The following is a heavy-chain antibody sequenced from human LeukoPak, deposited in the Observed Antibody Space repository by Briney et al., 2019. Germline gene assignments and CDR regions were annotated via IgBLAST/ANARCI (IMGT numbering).Heavy chain of an antibody. V-gene: IGHV3-48*01. Sequence: GGSLRLSCEASGFAFSSSSMNWVRQAPGKGLEWVSYISGSSDTIYYIDSVKGRFTISRDNAKNSLYLQMNSLTTEDTAVYYCAKDRYYDIRGRLDPWGQGTLVTVSS. CDR1: GFAFSSSS. CDR2: ISGSSDTI. CDR3: AKDRYYDIRGRLDP. D-gene: IGHD3-10*02. J-gene: IGHJ5*02.